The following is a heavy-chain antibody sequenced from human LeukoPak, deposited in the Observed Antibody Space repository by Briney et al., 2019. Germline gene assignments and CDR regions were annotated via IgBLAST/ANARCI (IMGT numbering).Heavy chain of an antibody. D-gene: IGHD6-19*01. CDR2: FDPEDGET. V-gene: IGHV1-24*01. Sequence: ASVKVSCKVSGYTLTKLSMHWVRQAPGKGLEWMGGFDPEDGETIYAQKFQGRVTMTEDTSTDTAYMELSSLRSEDTAGYYCATAGIVVSDNWFDPWGQGTLVTVSS. J-gene: IGHJ5*02. CDR3: ATAGIVVSDNWFDP. CDR1: GYTLTKLS.